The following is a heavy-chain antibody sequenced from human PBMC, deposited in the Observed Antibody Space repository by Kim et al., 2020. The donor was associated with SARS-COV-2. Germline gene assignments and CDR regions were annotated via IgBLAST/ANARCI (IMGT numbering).Heavy chain of an antibody. Sequence: YNNPSLRGRVTISVDTPKNQFSLKLSSVTAADTAVYYCARGGSGSYWFDPWGQGTLVTVSS. D-gene: IGHD3-10*01. V-gene: IGHV4-31*02. J-gene: IGHJ5*02. CDR3: ARGGSGSYWFDP.